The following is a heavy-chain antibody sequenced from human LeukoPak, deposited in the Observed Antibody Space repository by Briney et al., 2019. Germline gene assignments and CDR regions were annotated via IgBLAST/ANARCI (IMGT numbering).Heavy chain of an antibody. CDR3: ATYYYGSGSYYNFDY. D-gene: IGHD3-10*01. J-gene: IGHJ4*02. V-gene: IGHV3-48*01. CDR1: GFTFSSYS. Sequence: GGSLRLSCAASGFTFSSYSMNWVRQAPGKGLEWVSYISTSSSTIYYADSVKGRFTISRDNSKNTLYLQMNSLRAEDTAVYYCATYYYGSGSYYNFDYWGQGTLVTVSS. CDR2: ISTSSSTI.